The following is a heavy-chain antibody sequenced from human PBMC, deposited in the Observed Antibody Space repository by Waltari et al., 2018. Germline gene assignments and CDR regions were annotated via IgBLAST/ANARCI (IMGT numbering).Heavy chain of an antibody. J-gene: IGHJ6*02. CDR2: ISGSGGST. V-gene: IGHV3-23*04. Sequence: EVQLVESGGGLVQPGGSLRLSCAASGFTFSSYEMNWVRQAPGKGLEWVSAISGSGGSTYYADSVKGRFTISRDKSKNTRYLQMNSLRAEDTAVYYCARDKAFTTGYSSSWYRRGDYGMDVWGQGTTVTVSS. D-gene: IGHD6-13*01. CDR1: GFTFSSYE. CDR3: ARDKAFTTGYSSSWYRRGDYGMDV.